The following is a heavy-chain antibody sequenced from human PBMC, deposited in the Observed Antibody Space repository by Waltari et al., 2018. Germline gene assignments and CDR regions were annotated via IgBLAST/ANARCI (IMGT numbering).Heavy chain of an antibody. Sequence: QVQLQESGPGLVKPSETLSLTCTVSGGSISSYYWSWIRQPPGTGLEWIGYIYYSGSTNSNPSLKSRVTISVDTSTTQFSLKLSSVTAADTAVYYCARVSPAAFDIWGQGTMVTVSS. V-gene: IGHV4-59*01. CDR2: IYYSGST. CDR3: ARVSPAAFDI. J-gene: IGHJ3*02. CDR1: GGSISSYY.